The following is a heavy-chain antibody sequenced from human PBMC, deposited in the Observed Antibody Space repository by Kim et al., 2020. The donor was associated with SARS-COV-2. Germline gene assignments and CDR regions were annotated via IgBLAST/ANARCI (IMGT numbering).Heavy chain of an antibody. D-gene: IGHD6-13*01. J-gene: IGHJ4*02. V-gene: IGHV3-11*06. Sequence: GGSLRLSCAASGFTFSDYYISWIRQAPGKGLEWVSYISSSSSYTNYADSVKGRFTISRDNAKNSLYLQMNSLRAEDTAVYYCARVTLIAAAGKGYYFDYWGQGTLVTVSS. CDR2: ISSSSSYT. CDR1: GFTFSDYY. CDR3: ARVTLIAAAGKGYYFDY.